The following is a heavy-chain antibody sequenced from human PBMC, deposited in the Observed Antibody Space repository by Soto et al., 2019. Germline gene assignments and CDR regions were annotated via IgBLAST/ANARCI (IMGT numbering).Heavy chain of an antibody. CDR1: GFTFSNAW. CDR3: TTARGYYYYGMDV. Sequence: EVQLVESGGGLVKPGGSLRLSCAASGFTFSNAWMNWVRQAPGKGLEWVGRIKSKTDGGTTDYAAPVKGRFTISRDDSKNTLYLQMSSLKTEDTAVYYCTTARGYYYYGMDVWGQGTTVTVSS. V-gene: IGHV3-15*07. J-gene: IGHJ6*02. CDR2: IKSKTDGGTT.